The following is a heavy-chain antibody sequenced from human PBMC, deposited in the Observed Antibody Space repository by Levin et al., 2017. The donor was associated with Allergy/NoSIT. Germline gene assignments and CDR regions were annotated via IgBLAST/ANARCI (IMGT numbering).Heavy chain of an antibody. Sequence: LSQTLSLTCTVSGGSIRGYYWSWIRQPPGKGLEWIGYIYNSGSTNYNPSLKSRVTISVDTSKNQFSLKLSSVTAADTAVYYCARYGSGNYARFDCWGQGTLVTVSS. V-gene: IGHV4-59*01. CDR2: IYNSGST. D-gene: IGHD3-10*01. J-gene: IGHJ4*02. CDR1: GGSIRGYY. CDR3: ARYGSGNYARFDC.